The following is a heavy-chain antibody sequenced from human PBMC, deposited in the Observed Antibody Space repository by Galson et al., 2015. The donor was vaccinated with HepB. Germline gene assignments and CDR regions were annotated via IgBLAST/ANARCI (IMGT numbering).Heavy chain of an antibody. CDR3: ARAFYDSSGYPRYYYYYGMDV. J-gene: IGHJ6*02. D-gene: IGHD3-22*01. Sequence: SCKASGGTFSSYTISWVRQAPGQGLEWMGRIIPILGIANYAQRFQGRVTITADKSTSTAYMELSSLRSEDTAVYYCARAFYDSSGYPRYYYYYGMDVWGQGTTVTVSS. CDR1: GGTFSSYT. V-gene: IGHV1-69*02. CDR2: IIPILGIA.